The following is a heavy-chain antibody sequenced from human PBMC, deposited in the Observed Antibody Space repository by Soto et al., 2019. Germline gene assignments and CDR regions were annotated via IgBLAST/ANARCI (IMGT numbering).Heavy chain of an antibody. Sequence: SETLSLTCTVSNGSIRSYCCSWIRQPPGKGLEWIGYIYYSGSTNYSPSLKSRVTISVDTSKNQFSLRLSSVTAADTAVYYCARGSSGGFDYWGQGTLVTVSS. CDR1: NGSIRSYC. CDR2: IYYSGST. CDR3: ARGSSGGFDY. J-gene: IGHJ4*02. V-gene: IGHV4-59*01. D-gene: IGHD1-26*01.